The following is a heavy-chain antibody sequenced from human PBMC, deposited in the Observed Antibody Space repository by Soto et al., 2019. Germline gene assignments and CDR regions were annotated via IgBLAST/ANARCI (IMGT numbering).Heavy chain of an antibody. CDR2: IYYSGST. J-gene: IGHJ4*02. V-gene: IGHV4-59*08. D-gene: IGHD4-17*01. CDR3: ARRYGPGFDY. Sequence: QVQLQESGPGLVKPSETLSLTCTVSGGSISSYYWSWIRQPPGKGLEWIGDIYYSGSTNYNPSLTRXAXIXXDTSKNQSSLKLSSVTAADTAVYYCARRYGPGFDYWGQGTLVTVSS. CDR1: GGSISSYY.